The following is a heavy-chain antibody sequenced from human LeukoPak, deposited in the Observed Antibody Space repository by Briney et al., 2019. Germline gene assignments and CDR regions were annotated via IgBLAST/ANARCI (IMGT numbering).Heavy chain of an antibody. D-gene: IGHD4-17*01. J-gene: IGHJ5*02. CDR1: GFTFSSYW. Sequence: GGSLRLSCAASGFTFSSYWMSWVRQAPGKGLEWVSVIYSGGSTNYADSVKGRFTISRHNSNNTLYLQMNSLTAEDTAVYYCARGATVTAQPSWGQGTLVTVSS. CDR2: IYSGGST. CDR3: ARGATVTAQPS. V-gene: IGHV3-53*04.